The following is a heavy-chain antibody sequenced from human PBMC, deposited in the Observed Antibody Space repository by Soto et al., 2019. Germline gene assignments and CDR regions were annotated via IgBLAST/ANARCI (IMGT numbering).Heavy chain of an antibody. V-gene: IGHV3-72*01. CDR3: VGGYNSCDT. CDR2: SRNKAKRYTT. J-gene: IGHJ5*02. Sequence: EVQLVESGGGLVQPGGSLRLSCVVSGFIFSDHYMDWVRQAPGKGLEWLGRSRNKAKRYTTEYAASVKGRFSASRDESRWSGFLRINSRNTEGTGVYSCVGGYNSCDTWGQGTLVAVCS. CDR1: GFIFSDHY. D-gene: IGHD3-3*01.